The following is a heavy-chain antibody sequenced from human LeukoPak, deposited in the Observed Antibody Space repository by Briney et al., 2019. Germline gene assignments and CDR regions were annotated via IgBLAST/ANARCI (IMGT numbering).Heavy chain of an antibody. CDR2: IYYSGST. CDR3: ARGYSRGGYDYYFDY. D-gene: IGHD6-19*01. J-gene: IGHJ4*02. CDR1: GGSISSYY. Sequence: SETLSLTCTVSGGSISSYYWSWIRQPPGRGLEWIGYIYYSGSTNYNPSLKSRVTISVDTSKNQFSLKLSSVTAADTAVYYCARGYSRGGYDYYFDYGGQGTLVTVPS. V-gene: IGHV4-59*08.